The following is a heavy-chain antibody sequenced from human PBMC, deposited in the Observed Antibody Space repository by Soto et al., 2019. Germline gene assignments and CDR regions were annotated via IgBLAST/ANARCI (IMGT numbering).Heavy chain of an antibody. V-gene: IGHV4-59*01. D-gene: IGHD6-19*01. CDR3: ARVGSGWEDYYYYYGMDV. Sequence: PSETLSLTCTVSGGSISSYYWSWIRQPPGKGLEWIGYIYYSGSTNYNPSLKSRVTISVDTSKNQFSLKLSSVTAADTAVYHCARVGSGWEDYYYYYGMDVWGQGTTVTVSS. J-gene: IGHJ6*02. CDR2: IYYSGST. CDR1: GGSISSYY.